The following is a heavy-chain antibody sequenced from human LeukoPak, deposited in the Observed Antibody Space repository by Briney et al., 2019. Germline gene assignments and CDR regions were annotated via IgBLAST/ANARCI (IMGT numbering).Heavy chain of an antibody. Sequence: GGSLRLSCAASGFTFSNAWMNWVRQAPGKGLEWVGRIRSNSDGGAIDYAAPVKGRFALSRDDSKNTLYLQMNCLQTEDTAVYYCATDFYDTTWGQGTLVTVSS. V-gene: IGHV3-15*07. CDR3: ATDFYDTT. CDR1: GFTFSNAW. D-gene: IGHD3-22*01. J-gene: IGHJ5*02. CDR2: IRSNSDGGAI.